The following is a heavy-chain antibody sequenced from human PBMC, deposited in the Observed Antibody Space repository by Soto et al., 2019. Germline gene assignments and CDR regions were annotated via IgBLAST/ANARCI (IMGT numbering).Heavy chain of an antibody. D-gene: IGHD6-19*01. V-gene: IGHV5-51*01. CDR1: GYSFTSYW. Sequence: GESLKISCQGSGYSFTSYWIAWVRQMPGKGLEWMGIIYPGDSDTRYSPSSQGQVTISADKSISTAYLQWNSLKASDTAMYYCARRAAVAATGSYYYGLDVWGQGTTVTVSS. J-gene: IGHJ6*02. CDR3: ARRAAVAATGSYYYGLDV. CDR2: IYPGDSDT.